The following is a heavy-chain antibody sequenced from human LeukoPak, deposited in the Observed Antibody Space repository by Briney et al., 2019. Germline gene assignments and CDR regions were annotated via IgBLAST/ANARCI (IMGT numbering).Heavy chain of an antibody. D-gene: IGHD3-22*01. Sequence: GGSLRLSCAASGFTFSRYWMSWVRQAPGKGLEWVANIKQDGSEKYYVDSVKGRFTISRDNAKNSLYLQMNSLRAEDTAVYYCARDFYDSSGYYYDYWGQGTLVTVSS. CDR3: ARDFYDSSGYYYDY. V-gene: IGHV3-7*01. CDR1: GFTFSRYW. J-gene: IGHJ4*02. CDR2: IKQDGSEK.